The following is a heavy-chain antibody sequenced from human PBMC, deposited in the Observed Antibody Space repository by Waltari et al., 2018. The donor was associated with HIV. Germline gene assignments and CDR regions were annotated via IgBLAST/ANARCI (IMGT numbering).Heavy chain of an antibody. J-gene: IGHJ6*02. CDR2: IYSDVRT. CDR3: GSLRAADYAMDV. Sequence: VQLVETGGGLIQPGGSLRLSCTASGFTVGSNYMSWVRQGPGKGLECVSVIYSDVRTYYADSVKGRFTISRDTSKNTLYLQMNSLRAEDTAVYFCGSLRAADYAMDVWGQGTTVTVSS. CDR1: GFTVGSNY. V-gene: IGHV3-53*02. D-gene: IGHD6-13*01.